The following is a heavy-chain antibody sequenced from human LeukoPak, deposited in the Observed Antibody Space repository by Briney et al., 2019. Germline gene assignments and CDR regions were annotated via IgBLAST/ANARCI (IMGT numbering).Heavy chain of an antibody. CDR1: GGSFSGYY. CDR2: INHSGST. D-gene: IGHD3/OR15-3a*01. J-gene: IGHJ4*02. CDR3: ARYRRVLFGTGPLNY. Sequence: SETLSLTCAVYGGSFSGYYWSWIRQPPGKGLEWIGEINHSGSTNYNPSLKSRVTISVDTSKNQFSLKLSSVTAADTAVYYCARYRRVLFGTGPLNYWGQGTLITVSS. V-gene: IGHV4-34*01.